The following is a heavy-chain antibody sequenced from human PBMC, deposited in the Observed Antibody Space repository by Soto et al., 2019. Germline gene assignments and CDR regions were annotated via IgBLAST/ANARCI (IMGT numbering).Heavy chain of an antibody. Sequence: SVKVSCKASGGTFSSYAISWVRQAPGQGLEWMGGIIPIFGTANYAQKFQGRVTITADESTSTAYMELSSLRSEDTAVYYCARKVVHCSSTSCYPQYGMDVWGQGTTVTVSS. V-gene: IGHV1-69*13. CDR3: ARKVVHCSSTSCYPQYGMDV. J-gene: IGHJ6*02. CDR1: GGTFSSYA. CDR2: IIPIFGTA. D-gene: IGHD2-2*01.